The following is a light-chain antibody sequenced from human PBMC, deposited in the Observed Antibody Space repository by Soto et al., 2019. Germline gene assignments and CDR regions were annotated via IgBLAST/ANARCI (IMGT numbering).Light chain of an antibody. V-gene: IGKV3D-15*01. CDR1: QSISRT. Sequence: EIVLTQSPDTLSVSPGERATLSCRASQSISRTLAWYQQKSGQPPRLLIYDASTRDPGFPARFSGSGSGTEFNLTISSLQSEDFAVYYCQQYNNWPLTFGGGTTVEIK. CDR3: QQYNNWPLT. CDR2: DAS. J-gene: IGKJ4*01.